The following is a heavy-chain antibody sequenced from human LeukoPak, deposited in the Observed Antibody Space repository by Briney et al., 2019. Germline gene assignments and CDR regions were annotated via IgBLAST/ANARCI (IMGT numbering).Heavy chain of an antibody. V-gene: IGHV3-52*01. CDR1: GFTFSNSW. J-gene: IGHJ3*02. CDR3: VRGVGSSTSCYVRAFDI. D-gene: IGHD2-2*01. CDR2: IKCDGSEH. Sequence: PGGSLRLSCAASGFTFSNSWRHWVCQAPEKGPGWVADIKCDGSEHSYVDSVKGRLTIPRDNAKNSLYLQVNSLRAEDMTVYYCVRGVGSSTSCYVRAFDIWGQGTMVTVSS.